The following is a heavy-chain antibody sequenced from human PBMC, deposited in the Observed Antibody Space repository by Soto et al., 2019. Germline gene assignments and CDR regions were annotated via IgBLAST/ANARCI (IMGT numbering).Heavy chain of an antibody. D-gene: IGHD3-9*01. Sequence: EVQLVESGGGLVQPGGSLRLSCAVSGFTFSNYWMSWVRQAPGKGLEWVANIKKDGSEKYYVDSVKGRFIISRDNGKKSLYLQMNDLRAEDTAGYYCAEILGMVVWGQGTTVTVSS. CDR2: IKKDGSEK. V-gene: IGHV3-7*05. J-gene: IGHJ6*02. CDR1: GFTFSNYW. CDR3: AEILGMVV.